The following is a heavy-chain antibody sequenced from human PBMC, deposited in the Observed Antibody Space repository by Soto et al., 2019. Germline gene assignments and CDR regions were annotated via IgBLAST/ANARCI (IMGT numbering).Heavy chain of an antibody. D-gene: IGHD3-3*01. CDR1: GGTFSSYA. CDR3: ASGHRFLEWLIPYYYYGMDV. J-gene: IGHJ6*02. Sequence: GASVKVSCKASGGTFSSYAISWVRQAPGQGLEWMGGIIPIFGTANYAQKFQGRVTITADKSTSTAYMELSSLRSEDTAVYYCASGHRFLEWLIPYYYYGMDVWGQGTTVTVSS. CDR2: IIPIFGTA. V-gene: IGHV1-69*06.